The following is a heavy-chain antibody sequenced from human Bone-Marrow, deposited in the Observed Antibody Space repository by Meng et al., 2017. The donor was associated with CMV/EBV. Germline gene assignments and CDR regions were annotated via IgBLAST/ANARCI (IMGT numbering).Heavy chain of an antibody. V-gene: IGHV4-61*01. CDR2: IYYSGST. D-gene: IGHD2-2*02. CDR3: ATFVNIVVLPAAILGLWAFDI. J-gene: IGHJ3*02. Sequence: SETLSLTCTVSGGSVSSGSYYWSWIRQPPGKGLEWIGYIYYSGSTNYNPSLKSRVTISVDTSKNQFSLKLSSVTASDTAVYYCATFVNIVVLPAAILGLWAFDIWGQGTMVTVSS. CDR1: GGSVSSGSYY.